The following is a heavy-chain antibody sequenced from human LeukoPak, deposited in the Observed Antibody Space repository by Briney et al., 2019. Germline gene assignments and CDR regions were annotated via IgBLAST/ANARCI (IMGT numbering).Heavy chain of an antibody. CDR2: ISHSGST. CDR1: GGSFSGYY. D-gene: IGHD6-6*01. V-gene: IGHV4-34*01. CDR3: ARDTFEYSSSSGNWFDP. Sequence: SETLSLTCAVYGGSFSGYYWSWIRQPPGKGLEWIGEISHSGSTNHNPSLKSRVTISVDTSKNQFSLKLSSVTAADTAVYYCARDTFEYSSSSGNWFDPWGQGTLVTVSS. J-gene: IGHJ5*02.